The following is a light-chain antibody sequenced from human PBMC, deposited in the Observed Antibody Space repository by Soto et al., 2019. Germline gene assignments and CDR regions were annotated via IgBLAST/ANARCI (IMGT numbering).Light chain of an antibody. CDR3: QQCYSTTPIT. J-gene: IGKJ5*01. CDR2: GAS. V-gene: IGKV1-39*01. Sequence: DIQMTQSPSSLSAAIGDRVTITCRASQSIKNYLNWYQHKPGAAPKLLIFGASNLESGVPSRFSGSGSGTEFTLSISSLQPEDFATYYCQQCYSTTPITFGQGTRLEIK. CDR1: QSIKNY.